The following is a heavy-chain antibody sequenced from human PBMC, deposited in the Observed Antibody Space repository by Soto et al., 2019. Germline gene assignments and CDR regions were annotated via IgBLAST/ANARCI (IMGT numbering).Heavy chain of an antibody. D-gene: IGHD5-18*01. CDR1: GGSFSGYY. V-gene: IGHV4-34*01. CDR3: ARDLNSYGFLNYWFDP. Sequence: QVQLQQWGAGLLKPSETLSLTCAVYGGSFSGYYWSWIRQPPGKGLEWIGEINHSGSTNYNPSLKIRVTISVDTSKNQFSLKLSSVTAADTAVYYCARDLNSYGFLNYWFDPWGQGTLVTVSS. J-gene: IGHJ5*02. CDR2: INHSGST.